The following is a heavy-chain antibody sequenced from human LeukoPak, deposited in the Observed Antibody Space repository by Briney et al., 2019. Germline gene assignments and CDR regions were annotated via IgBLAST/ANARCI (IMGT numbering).Heavy chain of an antibody. Sequence: PGGSPRLSCAASGFTFSSYSMNWVRQAPGKGLEWVSSISSSSSYIYYADSVKGRFTISRDNAKNSLYLQMNSLRAEDTAVYYCARDESGYDILTGSAGYWGQGTLVTVSS. CDR3: ARDESGYDILTGSAGY. J-gene: IGHJ4*02. D-gene: IGHD3-9*01. CDR2: ISSSSSYI. CDR1: GFTFSSYS. V-gene: IGHV3-21*01.